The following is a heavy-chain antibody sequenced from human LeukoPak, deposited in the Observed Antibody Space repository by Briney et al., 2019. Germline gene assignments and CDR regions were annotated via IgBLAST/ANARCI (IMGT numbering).Heavy chain of an antibody. D-gene: IGHD2-2*01. J-gene: IGHJ4*02. CDR3: ARGGYCSSTSCDEFDY. Sequence: SETLSLTCTVSGGSISSYYWSWIRQPPGKGLEWIGYIYYSGSTNYNPSLKSRVTISVDTSKNQFSLKLSSVTAADTAVYYCARGGYCSSTSCDEFDYWGQGTLVTVSS. V-gene: IGHV4-59*01. CDR1: GGSISSYY. CDR2: IYYSGST.